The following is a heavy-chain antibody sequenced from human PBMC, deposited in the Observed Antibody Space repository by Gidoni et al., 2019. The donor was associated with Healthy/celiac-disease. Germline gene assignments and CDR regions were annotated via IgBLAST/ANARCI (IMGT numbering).Heavy chain of an antibody. Sequence: QVQLVQSGAEVKKPGSSVKVSCKASGGTFSSYAIRWVPQAPGQGLEWMGRIIPIFGIANYAQKFQGRVTITADKSTSTAYMELSSLRSEDTAVYYCARERDSSSSRWFDPWGQGTLVTVSS. CDR3: ARERDSSSSRWFDP. D-gene: IGHD6-6*01. V-gene: IGHV1-69*04. J-gene: IGHJ5*02. CDR2: IIPIFGIA. CDR1: GGTFSSYA.